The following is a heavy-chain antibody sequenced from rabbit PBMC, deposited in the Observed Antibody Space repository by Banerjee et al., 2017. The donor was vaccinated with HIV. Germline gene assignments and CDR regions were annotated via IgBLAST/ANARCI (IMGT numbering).Heavy chain of an antibody. CDR3: ARDLAGVIGWNFNL. Sequence: QEQLVESGGGLVQPEGSLTLTCKASGFTLSSYWMWWVRQAPGKGLEWIACIGAGSSGTTYYASWAKGRFTISKTSSTTVTLQMTSLTAADTATYLCARDLAGVIGWNFNLWGQGTLVTVS. J-gene: IGHJ4*01. D-gene: IGHD4-1*01. CDR1: GFTLSSYW. CDR2: IGAGSSGTT. V-gene: IGHV1S45*01.